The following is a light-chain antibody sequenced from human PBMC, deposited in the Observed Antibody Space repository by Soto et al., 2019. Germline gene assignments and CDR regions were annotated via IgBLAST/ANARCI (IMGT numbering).Light chain of an antibody. Sequence: EIVMTQSPATLSVSPGEAATLSCRASQSVSRNLAWYQHKPGQAPRLLIYGASTRATDIPTRFSGSGSGTEFTLTISSLQSEDFAVYYCQHYYNWPPLTFGGGTKVEIK. CDR2: GAS. CDR3: QHYYNWPPLT. J-gene: IGKJ4*01. V-gene: IGKV3-15*01. CDR1: QSVSRN.